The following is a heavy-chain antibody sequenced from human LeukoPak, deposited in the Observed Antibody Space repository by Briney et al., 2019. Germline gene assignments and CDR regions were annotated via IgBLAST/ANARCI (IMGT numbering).Heavy chain of an antibody. CDR2: ISSSSSYI. J-gene: IGHJ4*02. V-gene: IGHV3-21*04. CDR3: ARDGSGSRKLDY. D-gene: IGHD3-10*01. CDR1: GFTFSSYS. Sequence: GGSLRLSCAASGFTFSSYSMNWVRQAPGKGLEWVSSISSSSSYIYYADSVKGRFTISRDNAKNSLYLQMNSLRAEDTAVYYCARDGSGSRKLDYWGQGTLVTVSS.